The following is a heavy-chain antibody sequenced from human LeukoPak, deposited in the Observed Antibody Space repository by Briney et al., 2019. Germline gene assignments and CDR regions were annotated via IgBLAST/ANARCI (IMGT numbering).Heavy chain of an antibody. CDR3: AREGIQLWPTHAFDI. D-gene: IGHD5-18*01. Sequence: SETLSLTCTLCGGSISSYYWSWIRQPPGKGLEWIGYIYYSGSTNYNPSLKSRVTMSVDTSKNQFSLKLSSVTAADTAVYYCAREGIQLWPTHAFDIWGQGTMVTVSS. CDR1: GGSISSYY. V-gene: IGHV4-59*01. CDR2: IYYSGST. J-gene: IGHJ3*02.